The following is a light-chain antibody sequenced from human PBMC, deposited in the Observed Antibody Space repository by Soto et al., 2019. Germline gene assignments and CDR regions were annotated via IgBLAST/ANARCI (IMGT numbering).Light chain of an antibody. CDR1: QSVSSSF. J-gene: IGKJ1*01. CDR3: HQYGSSPAT. Sequence: EIVLTQSPGTLSLSPGERATLSCWASQSVSSSFLAWYQQKPGQAPRLLIYGASSRATGIPDRFSGSGSGTDFTLTISRLEPEDFAVYYCHQYGSSPATFGQGTKVDI. V-gene: IGKV3-20*01. CDR2: GAS.